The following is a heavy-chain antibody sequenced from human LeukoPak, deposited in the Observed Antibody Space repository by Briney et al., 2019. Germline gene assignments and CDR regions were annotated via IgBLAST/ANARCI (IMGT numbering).Heavy chain of an antibody. CDR3: ARDQFWGAVFAS. J-gene: IGHJ4*02. CDR1: GGSTRSYY. V-gene: IGHV4-59*01. CDR2: IYYSGST. D-gene: IGHD3-16*01. Sequence: PSETLSLTCTVSGGSTRSYYWNWLRQPPGKGLEWIGHIYYSGSTRYNPSLKSRVTISIDTSKNQFSLNLSSVTAADTAVYYCARDQFWGAVFASWGQGPLVTVSP.